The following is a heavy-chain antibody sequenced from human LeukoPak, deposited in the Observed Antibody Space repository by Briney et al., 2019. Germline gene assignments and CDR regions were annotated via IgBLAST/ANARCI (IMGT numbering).Heavy chain of an antibody. CDR3: AAELEVGDVYFDP. CDR2: MVVDSGST. V-gene: IGHV1-58*02. J-gene: IGHJ5*02. Sequence: GASVKVSCKASGFTFRTSVMHWVRLTRGQRREWIGWMVVDSGSTNYAQKFQGRVTLTGDMSTNTAYVEVSSLTPEDTATYYCAAELEVGDVYFDPWGQGTLVTVSS. CDR1: GFTFRTSV. D-gene: IGHD3-3*01.